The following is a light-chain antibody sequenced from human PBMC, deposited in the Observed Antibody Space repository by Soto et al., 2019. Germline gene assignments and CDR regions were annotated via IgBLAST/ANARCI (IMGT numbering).Light chain of an antibody. CDR3: QQYKNWPRT. CDR2: AAS. V-gene: IGKV3-15*01. J-gene: IGKJ1*01. Sequence: EIVMTQLLAAVSESPGERATLSCRASESVSSKLAWYQQKPGRAPRLLIYAASTRATGIPARFSGSGSGTEFTLTISSLQSEDVAVYYCQQYKNWPRTCGQGTEVAIK. CDR1: ESVSSK.